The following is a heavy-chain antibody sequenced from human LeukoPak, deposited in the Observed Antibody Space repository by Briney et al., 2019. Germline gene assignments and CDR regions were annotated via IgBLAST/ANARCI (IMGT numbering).Heavy chain of an antibody. J-gene: IGHJ4*02. CDR3: TRHAPRISVGAFFPYFDY. CDR1: GYTFTSYD. D-gene: IGHD1-26*01. Sequence: ASVKVSCKASGYTFTSYDINWVRQATGQGLEWMGWMNPNSGNTGYAQKFQGRVTMTRNTSISTAYMELSSLRSEDTAVYYCTRHAPRISVGAFFPYFDYWGQGTLVTVSS. CDR2: MNPNSGNT. V-gene: IGHV1-8*01.